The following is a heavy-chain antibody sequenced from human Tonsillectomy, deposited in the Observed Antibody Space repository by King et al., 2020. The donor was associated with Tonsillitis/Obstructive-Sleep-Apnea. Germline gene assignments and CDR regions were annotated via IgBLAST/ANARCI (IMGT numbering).Heavy chain of an antibody. CDR3: AKDLQAGQYQLPTGGTDY. V-gene: IGHV3-30*18. CDR1: GFTFSSYG. J-gene: IGHJ4*02. Sequence: VQLVESGGGVVQPGRSLRLSCAASGFTFSSYGMHWVRQAPGKGLEGVAVISYDGSNKYYADSVKGRFTISRDNSKNTLYLQMNSLRAEDTAVYYCAKDLQAGQYQLPTGGTDYWGQGTLVTVSS. D-gene: IGHD2-2*01. CDR2: ISYDGSNK.